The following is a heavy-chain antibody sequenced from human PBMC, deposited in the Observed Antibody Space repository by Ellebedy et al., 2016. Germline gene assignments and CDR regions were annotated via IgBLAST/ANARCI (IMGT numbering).Heavy chain of an antibody. D-gene: IGHD1-1*01. V-gene: IGHV3-7*01. CDR3: ARGITGTSPS. J-gene: IGHJ3*01. Sequence: GESLKISXAASGFTFSSYWMHWVRQAPGKGLEWVANIKQDGSEKYYVDSVKGRFTISRDNAKNSLYLQMNSLRAEDTAVYYCARGITGTSPSWGQGTMVTVSS. CDR1: GFTFSSYW. CDR2: IKQDGSEK.